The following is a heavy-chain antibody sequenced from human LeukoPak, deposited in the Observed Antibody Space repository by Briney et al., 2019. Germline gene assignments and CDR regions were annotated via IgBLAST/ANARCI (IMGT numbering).Heavy chain of an antibody. Sequence: SETLSLTCTVSGGSISSYYWSWIRQPAGKGLEWIGRIYTSGSTNYNPSLKSRVTTSVDTSKNQFSLKLSSVTAADTAVYYCARLTYDYVWGSYRSLYYFDYWGQGTLVTVSS. CDR3: ARLTYDYVWGSYRSLYYFDY. J-gene: IGHJ4*02. V-gene: IGHV4-4*07. CDR2: IYTSGST. CDR1: GGSISSYY. D-gene: IGHD3-16*02.